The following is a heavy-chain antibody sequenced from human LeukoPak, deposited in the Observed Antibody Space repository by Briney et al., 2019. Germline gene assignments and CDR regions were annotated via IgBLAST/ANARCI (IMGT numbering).Heavy chain of an antibody. CDR2: ISTSKGNT. CDR1: GYSFTSFG. D-gene: IGHD6-19*01. CDR3: ARDKQYVFDV. V-gene: IGHV1-18*01. J-gene: IGHJ3*01. Sequence: GASVKVSCKASGYSFTSFGISWVRQAPGQGLEWMGWISTSKGNTIYAQKFQDRVIMTRDTSTSVAYMELRRLRSDDTAVYCCARDKQYVFDVWGQGTRVTVSP.